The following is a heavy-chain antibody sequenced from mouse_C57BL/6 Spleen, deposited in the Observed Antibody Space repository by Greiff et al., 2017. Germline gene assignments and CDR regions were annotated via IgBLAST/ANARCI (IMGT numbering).Heavy chain of an antibody. Sequence: VQLQQPGAELVKPGASVKVSCKASGYTFTSYWMHWVKQRPGQGLEWIGRIHPSDSDTNYNQKFKGKATLTVDKSSSTAYMQLSSLTSEDSAVYYCATQSSYYYGSSSWFAYWGQGTLVTVSA. CDR2: IHPSDSDT. V-gene: IGHV1-74*01. CDR1: GYTFTSYW. D-gene: IGHD1-1*01. CDR3: ATQSSYYYGSSSWFAY. J-gene: IGHJ3*01.